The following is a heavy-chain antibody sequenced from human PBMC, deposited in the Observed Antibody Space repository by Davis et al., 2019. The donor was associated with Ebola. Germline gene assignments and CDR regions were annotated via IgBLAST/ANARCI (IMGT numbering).Heavy chain of an antibody. V-gene: IGHV4-34*01. CDR2: INHSGST. D-gene: IGHD6-19*01. CDR3: ARCLVAGALDY. Sequence: PSETLSLTCAVYGGSFSGYYWSWIRQPPGKGLEWIGEINHSGSTNYNPSLKSRVTISVDTSKNQFSLKLSSVTAADTAVYYCARCLVAGALDYWGQGTLVTVSS. CDR1: GGSFSGYY. J-gene: IGHJ4*02.